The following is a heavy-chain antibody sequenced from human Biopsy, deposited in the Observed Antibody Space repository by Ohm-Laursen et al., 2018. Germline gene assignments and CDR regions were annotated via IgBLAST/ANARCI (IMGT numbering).Heavy chain of an antibody. D-gene: IGHD3-10*01. J-gene: IGHJ5*02. Sequence: SQTLSLTCGVYGGSFSGYYCSWIRQPPGKGLEWIGEINDSGRTNYNPSLRSRVTFSVDTSTNQFSLKLSSVTAADTAVYYCARGTNYYGSGRNRHWFDPWGQGALVTVSS. CDR1: GGSFSGYY. CDR2: INDSGRT. CDR3: ARGTNYYGSGRNRHWFDP. V-gene: IGHV4-34*01.